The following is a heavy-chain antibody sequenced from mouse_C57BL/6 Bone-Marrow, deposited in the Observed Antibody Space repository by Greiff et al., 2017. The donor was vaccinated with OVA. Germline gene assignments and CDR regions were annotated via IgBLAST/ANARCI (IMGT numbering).Heavy chain of an antibody. CDR1: GYAFSSYW. Sequence: VQLVESGAELVKPGASVKISCKASGYAFSSYWMNWVKQRPGKGLEWIGQIYPGDGDTNYNGKFKGKATLTADKSSSTAYMQLSSLTSEDSAVYFCAREDSSLYYYAMDYWGQGTSVTVSS. CDR3: AREDSSLYYYAMDY. D-gene: IGHD1-1*01. V-gene: IGHV1-80*01. J-gene: IGHJ4*01. CDR2: IYPGDGDT.